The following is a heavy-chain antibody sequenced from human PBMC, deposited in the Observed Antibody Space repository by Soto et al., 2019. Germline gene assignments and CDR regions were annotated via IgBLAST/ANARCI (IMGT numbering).Heavy chain of an antibody. CDR1: GFTFSSYA. V-gene: IGHV3-23*01. Sequence: PVGSLRLSCAASGFTFSSYAMSWVRQAPGKGLEWVSAISGSGGSTYYADSVKGRFTISRDNSKNTLYLQMNSLRAEDTAVYYCAKGLPSSSGWYGVSYYFDYWGQGTLVTVSS. D-gene: IGHD6-19*01. CDR2: ISGSGGST. J-gene: IGHJ4*02. CDR3: AKGLPSSSGWYGVSYYFDY.